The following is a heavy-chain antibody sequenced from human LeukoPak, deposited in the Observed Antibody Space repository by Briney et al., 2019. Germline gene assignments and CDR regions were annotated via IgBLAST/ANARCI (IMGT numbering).Heavy chain of an antibody. Sequence: ASVKVSCKASGYTFTSYDINWVRQATGQGLEWMGWMNPNSGNTGYAQKFQGRVTMTRNTSISTAYMELSSLRSEDTAVYYCARELNPISSGWSPSGYFQHWGQGTLVTVSS. CDR3: ARELNPISSGWSPSGYFQH. D-gene: IGHD6-19*01. CDR1: GYTFTSYD. J-gene: IGHJ1*01. V-gene: IGHV1-8*01. CDR2: MNPNSGNT.